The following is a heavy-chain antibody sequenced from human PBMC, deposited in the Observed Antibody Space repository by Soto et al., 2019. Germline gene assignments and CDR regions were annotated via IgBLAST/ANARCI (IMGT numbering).Heavy chain of an antibody. Sequence: XESLKISCKGSGYSFTSYWISWVRQMPGKGLEWMGRVDPSDSYTNYSPSFQGHVTISADKSISTAYLQWSSLKASDTAMFYCARTATSTTVSMDVWGQGNTVTVSS. CDR3: ARTATSTTVSMDV. D-gene: IGHD4-17*01. V-gene: IGHV5-10-1*01. CDR2: VDPSDSYT. J-gene: IGHJ6*02. CDR1: GYSFTSYW.